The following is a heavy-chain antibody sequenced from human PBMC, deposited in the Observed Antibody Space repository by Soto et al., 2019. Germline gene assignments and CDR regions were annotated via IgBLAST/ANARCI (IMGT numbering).Heavy chain of an antibody. Sequence: ASVKVSCKASGYTFTYCSLHWLQQAPGQGLERMRWITLYNGNTNYAKKYQGRVTITRDMSMRTAYMELSSLRSDDTAVFYCAREMVRGVGSDYWGQGTLVTV. CDR3: AREMVRGVGSDY. J-gene: IGHJ4*02. V-gene: IGHV1-45*02. D-gene: IGHD3-10*01. CDR2: ITLYNGNT. CDR1: GYTFTYCS.